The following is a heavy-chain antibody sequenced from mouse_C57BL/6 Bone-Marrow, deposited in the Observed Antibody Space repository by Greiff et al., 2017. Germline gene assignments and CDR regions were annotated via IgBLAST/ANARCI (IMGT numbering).Heavy chain of an antibody. CDR2: IDPYSGGT. J-gene: IGHJ4*01. CDR1: GYTFTSYW. D-gene: IGHD3-2*01. Sequence: QVQLQQPGAELVKPGASVKLSCKASGYTFTSYWMHWVKQRPGLGLEWIGRIDPYSGGTNYNEKFKGKATLTVDTPSSTAYMQLSSLTSADSAVYQCEKDSRGQYYGLVEWGQGT. V-gene: IGHV1-72*01. CDR3: EKDSRGQYYGLVE.